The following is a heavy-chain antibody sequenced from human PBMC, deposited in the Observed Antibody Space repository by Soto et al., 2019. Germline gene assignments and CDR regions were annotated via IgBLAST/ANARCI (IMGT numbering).Heavy chain of an antibody. CDR2: ISHDGSNK. J-gene: IGHJ5*02. CDR1: GFPFSSYE. D-gene: IGHD1-7*01. Sequence: QGGGSLRLSCAAPGFPFSSYEIDWVRKVPGRGLEGVALISHDGSNKSYVDCVKGRFIIYRDNSKNTVYLQMNSLRTEDTALYYCAKDAVFETRNLHHWGQGTLVTVSS. CDR3: AKDAVFETRNLHH. V-gene: IGHV3-30*18.